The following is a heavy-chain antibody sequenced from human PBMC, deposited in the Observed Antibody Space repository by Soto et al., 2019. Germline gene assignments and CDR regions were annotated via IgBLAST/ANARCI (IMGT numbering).Heavy chain of an antibody. CDR2: INPNSRAT. V-gene: IGHV1-2*02. Sequence: ASVKVSCKASGYTFTDFFIHWVRQVPGQGLEWMGWINPNSRATEYAQNRVTMTRDTSISTVYLQLSRLTFDDTAVYYCARLWYQKHLHAGFDMWGPGTLVTVSS. J-gene: IGHJ3*02. CDR3: ARLWYQKHLHAGFDM. CDR1: GYTFTDFF. D-gene: IGHD3-10*01.